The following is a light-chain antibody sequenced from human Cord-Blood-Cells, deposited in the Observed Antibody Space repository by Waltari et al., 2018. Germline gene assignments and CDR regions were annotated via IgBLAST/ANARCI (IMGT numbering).Light chain of an antibody. CDR2: KGA. J-gene: IGKJ4*01. CDR3: QQYNSYSLLP. CDR1: QSSSSW. Sequence: DIEMTPSPYTLSASVGDRVTITCRASQSSSSWLAWYQQKPGKAPKLLIYKGASFESGVPSRFSGSGSGTEFTLTISNLQPDDFATYYCQQYNSYSLLPFGGGTKVEIK. V-gene: IGKV1-5*03.